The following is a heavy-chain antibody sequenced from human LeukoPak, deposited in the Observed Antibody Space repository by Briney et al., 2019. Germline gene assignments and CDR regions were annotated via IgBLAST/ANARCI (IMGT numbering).Heavy chain of an antibody. CDR2: ISYDGSNK. J-gene: IGHJ4*02. CDR1: GFTFSSYG. D-gene: IGHD5-24*01. V-gene: IGHV3-30*03. Sequence: PGGSLRLSCAASGFTFSSYGMHWVRQAPGKGLEWVAVISYDGSNKYYADSVKGRFTISRDNSKNTLYLQMNSLRAEDTAVDYCARDLFEMATIFDYWGQGTLVTVSS. CDR3: ARDLFEMATIFDY.